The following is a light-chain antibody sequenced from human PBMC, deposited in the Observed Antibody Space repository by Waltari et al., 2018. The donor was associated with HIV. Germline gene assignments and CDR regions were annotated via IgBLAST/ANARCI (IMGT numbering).Light chain of an antibody. J-gene: IGLJ3*02. Sequence: QSMLTQPPSASGTPGQRVTIPCSGSSSHIGRNPATCYQQLPGTAPKLLIYSSNHRPSGVPDRFSGAKSGTSASLAISGLQSEDEADYYCATWDDSLNGRVFGGGTKLTVL. CDR2: SSN. CDR1: SSHIGRNP. CDR3: ATWDDSLNGRV. V-gene: IGLV1-44*01.